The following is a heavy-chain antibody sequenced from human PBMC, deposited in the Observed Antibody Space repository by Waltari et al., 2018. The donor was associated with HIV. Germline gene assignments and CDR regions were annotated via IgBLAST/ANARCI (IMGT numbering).Heavy chain of an antibody. CDR3: AREGIVAAPFDF. CDR2: ISRDGSSK. J-gene: IGHJ4*02. Sequence: QVQLVESGGGLVQPGGSLRLSCAASGLFFRDFAIHWVRQAPGKGLEWVAVISRDGSSKYYADSVQGRFTISRDNSKNSLHLHMNSLRPKDTAVYYCAREGIVAAPFDFWGLGTLVTVSS. D-gene: IGHD2-15*01. V-gene: IGHV3-30*01. CDR1: GLFFRDFA.